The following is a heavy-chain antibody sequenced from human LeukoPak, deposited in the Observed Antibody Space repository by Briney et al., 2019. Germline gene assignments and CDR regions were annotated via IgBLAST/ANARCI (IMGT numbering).Heavy chain of an antibody. Sequence: GSLRLSCAASGFPFSSYSMNWVRQAPGKGLEWVSSISSSSSYIYYADSVKGRFTISRDNAKNSLYLQLNSLRAEDTAVYYCARDESSGWTNFDYWGQGTLVTVSS. CDR2: ISSSSSYI. J-gene: IGHJ4*02. CDR3: ARDESSGWTNFDY. V-gene: IGHV3-21*01. CDR1: GFPFSSYS. D-gene: IGHD6-19*01.